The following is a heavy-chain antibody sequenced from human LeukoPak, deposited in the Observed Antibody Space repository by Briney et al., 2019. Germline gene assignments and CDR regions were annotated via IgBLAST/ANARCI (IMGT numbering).Heavy chain of an antibody. Sequence: ASVKLSCKASGYTFTSYGISRVRQGPGQGLERMGWISAYNGNTNYAQKLQGRVTMTTDTSTSTAYMELRSLRSDGTAVYYCARLTDSSGWGYFDYWGQGTLVTVSS. CDR2: ISAYNGNT. V-gene: IGHV1-18*04. CDR1: GYTFTSYG. D-gene: IGHD6-19*01. CDR3: ARLTDSSGWGYFDY. J-gene: IGHJ4*02.